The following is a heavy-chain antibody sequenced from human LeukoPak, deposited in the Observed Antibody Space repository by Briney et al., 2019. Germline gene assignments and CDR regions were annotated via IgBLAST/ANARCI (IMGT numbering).Heavy chain of an antibody. CDR3: ARNVGSGWWGLERNYFDY. Sequence: ASVKVSCKASGGTFSSYAISWVRQAPGQGLEWMGGIIPIFGTANYAQKFQGRVTITADKSTSTAYMELSSLRSEDTAVYYCARNVGSGWWGLERNYFDYWGQGTLVTVSS. V-gene: IGHV1-69*06. CDR2: IIPIFGTA. D-gene: IGHD6-19*01. J-gene: IGHJ4*02. CDR1: GGTFSSYA.